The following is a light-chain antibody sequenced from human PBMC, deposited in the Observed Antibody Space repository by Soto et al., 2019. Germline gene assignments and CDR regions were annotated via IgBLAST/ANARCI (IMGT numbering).Light chain of an antibody. CDR3: MQALQTPLT. CDR1: QSLLHSNGYNY. J-gene: IGKJ4*01. Sequence: DIVMTQSPLSLPVTPGEPASISCRSSQSLLHSNGYNYLDWYLQKPGQSPQLLIYLGSNRSSGVPDRFSGSGSGTDFTLNISRVEAEDVGVYYCMQALQTPLTFGGGTKVGIK. V-gene: IGKV2-28*01. CDR2: LGS.